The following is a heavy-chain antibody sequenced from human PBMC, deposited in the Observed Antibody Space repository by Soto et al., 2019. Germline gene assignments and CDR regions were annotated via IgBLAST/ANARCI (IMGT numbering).Heavy chain of an antibody. D-gene: IGHD3-22*01. J-gene: IGHJ4*02. CDR2: IIPIFGTA. CDR1: GGTFSSYA. V-gene: IGHV1-69*01. Sequence: QVQLVQSGAEVKKPGSSVKVSCKASGGTFSSYAISWVRQAPGQGREWMGGIIPIFGTANYAQKFQCRVTITADESTSTAYMELSSLRSEDTAVYYWARGVRTPDSSGYLSTFDYWGQGTLVTVSS. CDR3: ARGVRTPDSSGYLSTFDY.